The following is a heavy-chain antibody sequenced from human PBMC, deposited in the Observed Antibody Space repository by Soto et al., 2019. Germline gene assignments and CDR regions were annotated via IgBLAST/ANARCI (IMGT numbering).Heavy chain of an antibody. D-gene: IGHD2-2*01. V-gene: IGHV1-2*04. CDR2: INPNSGGT. Sequence: QVQLVQSGAEVKKPGASVKVSCKASGYTFTGYYMHWVRQAPGQGLEWMGWINPNSGGTNYAQKVPGWVTMTRDTSISTAYTELSRLRTDDTAVYYCARGLVPAAIVGYYYYMDVWGKGTTVTVSS. CDR3: ARGLVPAAIVGYYYYMDV. CDR1: GYTFTGYY. J-gene: IGHJ6*03.